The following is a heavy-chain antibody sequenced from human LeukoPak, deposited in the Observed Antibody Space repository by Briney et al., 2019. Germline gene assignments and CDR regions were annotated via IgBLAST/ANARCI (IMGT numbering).Heavy chain of an antibody. D-gene: IGHD3-10*01. J-gene: IGHJ4*02. V-gene: IGHV4-4*07. Sequence: PSETLSLTCTVSGGSISSYYWSWIRQPAGKGLEWIGHIYTSGSTNYNPSLKSRVTMSVDTSKNQFSLKLSSVTATDTAVYYCAREASYYASGTYYSFDYWGQGTLVTVSS. CDR2: IYTSGST. CDR3: AREASYYASGTYYSFDY. CDR1: GGSISSYY.